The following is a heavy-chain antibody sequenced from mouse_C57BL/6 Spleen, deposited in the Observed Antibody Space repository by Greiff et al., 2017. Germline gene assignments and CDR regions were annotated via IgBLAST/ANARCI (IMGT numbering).Heavy chain of an antibody. Sequence: QVHVKQPGTELVKPGASVKLSCKASGYTFTSYWMHWVKQRPGQGLEWIGNINPSNGGTNYNEKFKSKATLTVDKSSSTAYMQLSSLTSEDSAVYYCAGSSGYDYYAMDYWGQGTSGTVSS. V-gene: IGHV1-53*01. D-gene: IGHD3-2*02. CDR3: AGSSGYDYYAMDY. CDR2: INPSNGGT. CDR1: GYTFTSYW. J-gene: IGHJ4*01.